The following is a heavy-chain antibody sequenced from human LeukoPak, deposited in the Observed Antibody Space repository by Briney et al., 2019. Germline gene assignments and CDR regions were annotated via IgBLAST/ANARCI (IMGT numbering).Heavy chain of an antibody. CDR2: FYSTGST. V-gene: IGHV4-4*07. J-gene: IGHJ4*02. Sequence: PSQTLSLTCTVSGGSISSYYWTWIRQPAGKGLEWIGRFYSTGSTNYNPSLKSRVTMSVDTSKNQFSLKLSSVTAADTAVYYCARDQYSGSLDYWGQGTLVTVSS. CDR3: ARDQYSGSLDY. CDR1: GGSISSYY. D-gene: IGHD1-26*01.